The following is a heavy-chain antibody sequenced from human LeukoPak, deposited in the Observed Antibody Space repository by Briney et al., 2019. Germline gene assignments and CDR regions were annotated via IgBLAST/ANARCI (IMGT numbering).Heavy chain of an antibody. Sequence: GGSLRLSCAASGFTFSSYWMSWVRQAPGKGLEWVANIKQDGSEKYYVDSVKGRFTISRDNAKNSLYLQMNSLRAEDTAVYYCARERLYGASALDYWGQGTLVTVSS. D-gene: IGHD4-17*01. CDR3: ARERLYGASALDY. V-gene: IGHV3-7*01. J-gene: IGHJ4*02. CDR1: GFTFSSYW. CDR2: IKQDGSEK.